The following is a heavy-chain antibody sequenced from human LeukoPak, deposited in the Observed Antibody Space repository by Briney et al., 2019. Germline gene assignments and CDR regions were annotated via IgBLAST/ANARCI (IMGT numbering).Heavy chain of an antibody. V-gene: IGHV3-48*01. CDR3: ARSIDIDY. J-gene: IGHJ4*02. D-gene: IGHD2-21*01. CDR2: ISRRDNTM. Sequence: GGSLRLSCAASGFTFSSFGMSWVRQAPGKGLEWLSYISRRDNTMSYADSVKGRFTISRDTAKNSLYLQMNSLRAEDTAVYYCARSIDIDYWGQGTLVTVSS. CDR1: GFTFSSFG.